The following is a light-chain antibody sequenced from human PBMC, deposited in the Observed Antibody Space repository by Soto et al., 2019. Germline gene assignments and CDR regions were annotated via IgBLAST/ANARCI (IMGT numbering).Light chain of an antibody. CDR3: QSYDNSLSASVV. CDR1: SSNIGAGYD. V-gene: IGLV1-40*01. J-gene: IGLJ1*01. Sequence: QSALTQPPSVSGAPGQRVTIYCTGTSSNIGAGYDVHWYQQVPGTAPKLLIYGITDRPSGVPDRFSGSTYGTSASLAITGLQAEDEADYYCQSYDNSLSASVVFGTGTKLTVL. CDR2: GIT.